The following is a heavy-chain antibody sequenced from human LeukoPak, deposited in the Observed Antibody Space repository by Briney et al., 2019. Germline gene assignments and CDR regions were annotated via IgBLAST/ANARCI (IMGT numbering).Heavy chain of an antibody. CDR2: FYTNGKT. D-gene: IGHD4-23*01. V-gene: IGHV4-4*07. Sequence: PSETPSLTCTVSGGPFDSYSWSWIRQPAGKGLEWIGRFYTNGKTNYNSSLQSRVTMSIDTSKNQVSLNLTSVTAADTAVYYCASKPVVPGSQGHYFDPWGQGTLVTVSS. CDR1: GGPFDSYS. CDR3: ASKPVVPGSQGHYFDP. J-gene: IGHJ5*02.